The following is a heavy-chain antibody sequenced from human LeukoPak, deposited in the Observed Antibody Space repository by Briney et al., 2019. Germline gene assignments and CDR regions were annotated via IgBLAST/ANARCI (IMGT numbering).Heavy chain of an antibody. CDR2: ISYDESNK. V-gene: IGHV3-30*03. CDR3: ARDPRYCSSTTCYGGYFDY. CDR1: GFTFSGYW. J-gene: IGHJ4*02. D-gene: IGHD2-2*01. Sequence: PGGSLRLSCAASGFTFSGYWMSWGRQAPGKGLEWVAVISYDESNKYYADSLKGRFTISRDNSKNTLYLQMNSLRAEDTAVYYCARDPRYCSSTTCYGGYFDYWGQGTLVTVSS.